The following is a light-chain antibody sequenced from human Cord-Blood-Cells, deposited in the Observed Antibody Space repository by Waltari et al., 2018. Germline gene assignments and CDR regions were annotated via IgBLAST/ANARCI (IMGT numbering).Light chain of an antibody. CDR1: RSHVGGYNY. CDR3: SSYTSSSTLV. J-gene: IGLJ3*02. CDR2: DVS. Sequence: QSALTQPASVSGSPGQSITISCTGTRSHVGGYNYVPWYQQHPGKAPKLMIYDVSNRPSGVSNRFSGYKSGNTASLTISGLQAEDEADYYCSSYTSSSTLVFGGGTKLTVL. V-gene: IGLV2-14*01.